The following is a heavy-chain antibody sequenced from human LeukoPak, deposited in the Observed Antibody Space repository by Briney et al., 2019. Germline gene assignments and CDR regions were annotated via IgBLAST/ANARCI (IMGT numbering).Heavy chain of an antibody. Sequence: PGWSLRLSCAASGFTFSSYSMNWVRQAPGTGLEWVSSISSSSSYIYYADSVKGRFTISRDNSNNTLYLQMNSLRAEDTAVYYCARDQRGDYFDYWGQGTLVTVSS. CDR2: ISSSSSYI. J-gene: IGHJ4*02. CDR1: GFTFSSYS. V-gene: IGHV3-21*01. CDR3: ARDQRGDYFDY.